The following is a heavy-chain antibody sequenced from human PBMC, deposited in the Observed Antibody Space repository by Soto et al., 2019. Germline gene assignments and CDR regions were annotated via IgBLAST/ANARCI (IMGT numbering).Heavy chain of an antibody. CDR3: ASGRFWYFDL. Sequence: QVQLQESGPGLVKPSQTLSLTCTVSGGSISSGGYYWSWIRQHPGKDLEWIAYIYSSGNTDYNPSLKSRVIMSVATSKNQFSLKLSSVTAADTAVYYCASGRFWYFDLWGRGSLVSVSS. J-gene: IGHJ2*01. CDR1: GGSISSGGYY. V-gene: IGHV4-31*03. CDR2: IYSSGNT.